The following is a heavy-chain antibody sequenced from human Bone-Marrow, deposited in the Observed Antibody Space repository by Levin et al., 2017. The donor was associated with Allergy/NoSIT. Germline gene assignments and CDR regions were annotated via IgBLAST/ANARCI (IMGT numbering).Heavy chain of an antibody. J-gene: IGHJ2*01. V-gene: IGHV3-23*01. CDR2: ISGSGGST. D-gene: IGHD6-19*01. CDR1: GFTFSSYA. CDR3: ARALAVAGTQDWYFDL. Sequence: GESLKISCAASGFTFSSYAMSWVRQAPGKGLEWVSAISGSGGSTYYADSVKGRFTISRDNSKNTLYLQMNSLRAEDTAVYYCARALAVAGTQDWYFDLWGRGTLVTVSS.